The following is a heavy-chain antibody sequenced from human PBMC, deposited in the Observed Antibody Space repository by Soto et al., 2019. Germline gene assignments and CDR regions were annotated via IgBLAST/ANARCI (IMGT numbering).Heavy chain of an antibody. J-gene: IGHJ6*02. Sequence: APVKGSCKASGYTCTGYYMHWVRQAPVQGLEWIGWINPNSGGTNYAQKFQGRVTMTRDTSISTAYMELSRLRSDDTAVYYCARVPYYDFWSGYYTANYYYSGMDVWGQGTTVPGAS. V-gene: IGHV1-2*02. CDR3: ARVPYYDFWSGYYTANYYYSGMDV. CDR2: INPNSGGT. CDR1: GYTCTGYY. D-gene: IGHD3-3*01.